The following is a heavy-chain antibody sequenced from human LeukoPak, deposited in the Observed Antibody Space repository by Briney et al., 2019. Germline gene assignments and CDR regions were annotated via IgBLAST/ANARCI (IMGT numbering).Heavy chain of an antibody. CDR2: ISSNGGST. D-gene: IGHD3-22*01. Sequence: EGSLRLSCAASGFTFSSYAMHWVRQAPGKGLEYVSAISSNGGSTYYANSVKGRFTISRDNSKNTLYLQMGSLRAEDMAVYYCARGQGSITMIVAHWGQGTLVTVSS. CDR3: ARGQGSITMIVAH. V-gene: IGHV3-64*01. J-gene: IGHJ4*02. CDR1: GFTFSSYA.